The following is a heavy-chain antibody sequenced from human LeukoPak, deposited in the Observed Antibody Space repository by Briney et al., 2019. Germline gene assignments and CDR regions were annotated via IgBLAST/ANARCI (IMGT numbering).Heavy chain of an antibody. CDR3: AKNVGGCSGGNCYSGFDN. J-gene: IGHJ4*02. CDR2: ANTDAAYT. V-gene: IGHV3-23*01. D-gene: IGHD2-15*01. CDR1: GVTFSKYV. Sequence: GGSLRLSCAASGVTFSKYVMSWVRQAPGKGLEWVSGANTDAAYTYYADSVKGRFTISRDNSRNTLYLQMNSLRAEDAALYYCAKNVGGCSGGNCYSGFDNWGQGTLVTVSS.